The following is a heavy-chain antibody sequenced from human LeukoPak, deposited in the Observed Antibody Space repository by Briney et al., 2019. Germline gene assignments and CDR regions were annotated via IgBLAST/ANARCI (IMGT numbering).Heavy chain of an antibody. Sequence: PGGSLRLSCAASGSTFSNFWMNWVRQTPGKGLEWVAKIKQDGSEKYYVDSVKWRFTISRDNAKNSVYLQMNSLRAEDTAVYFCARDWYCSGGSCCNDYWGQGTLVTVSS. J-gene: IGHJ4*02. CDR2: IKQDGSEK. V-gene: IGHV3-7*01. CDR3: ARDWYCSGGSCCNDY. D-gene: IGHD2-15*01. CDR1: GSTFSNFW.